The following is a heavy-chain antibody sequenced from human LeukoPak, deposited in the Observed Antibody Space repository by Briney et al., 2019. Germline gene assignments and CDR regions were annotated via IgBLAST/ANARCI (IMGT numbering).Heavy chain of an antibody. CDR1: GGSISRYY. J-gene: IGHJ4*02. CDR3: ARWGYFDSSGYFVVDY. V-gene: IGHV4-59*01. Sequence: SEILSLTCTVSGGSISRYYWNWIRQPPGERLEWIGWIHYSGSTAYNPSLESRVTMSVDTSKNHISLKMTSVTAADTATYYCARWGYFDSSGYFVVDYWGQGALVTVSS. D-gene: IGHD3-22*01. CDR2: IHYSGST.